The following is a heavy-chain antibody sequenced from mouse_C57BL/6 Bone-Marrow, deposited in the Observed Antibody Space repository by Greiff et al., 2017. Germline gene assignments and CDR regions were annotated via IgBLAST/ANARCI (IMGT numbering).Heavy chain of an antibody. CDR1: GYTFTSYW. J-gene: IGHJ3*01. V-gene: IGHV1-74*01. Sequence: VQLQQPGAELVKPGASVKVSCKASGYTFTSYWMHWVKQRPGQGLEWIGRIHPSDSDTNYNQKFKGKATLTVDKSSSTAYMQLSSLTSEDSAVYYCAIGYYGSRKGFAYWGQGTLVTVSA. D-gene: IGHD1-1*01. CDR2: IHPSDSDT. CDR3: AIGYYGSRKGFAY.